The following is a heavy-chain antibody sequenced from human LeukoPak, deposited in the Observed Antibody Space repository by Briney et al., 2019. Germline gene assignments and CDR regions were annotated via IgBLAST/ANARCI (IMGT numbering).Heavy chain of an antibody. CDR2: IYYSGST. CDR1: GGSISSSSYY. J-gene: IGHJ4*02. CDR3: APIAAGDFDY. Sequence: PSETLSLTCTVSGGSISSSSYYWGWIRQPPGKGLEWIGSIYYSGSTYYNPSLKSRVTISVDTSENQFSLKLSSVTAADTAVYYCAPIAAGDFDYWGQGTLVTVSS. D-gene: IGHD6-13*01. V-gene: IGHV4-39*01.